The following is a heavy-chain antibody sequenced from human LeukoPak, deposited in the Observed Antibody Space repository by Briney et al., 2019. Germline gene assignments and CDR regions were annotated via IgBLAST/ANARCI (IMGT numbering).Heavy chain of an antibody. J-gene: IGHJ6*03. CDR3: AKDDLYYGSGIGGLSYYMDV. CDR1: GFTFSSYG. V-gene: IGHV3-30*02. CDR2: IRYDGSNK. D-gene: IGHD3-10*01. Sequence: PGGFLRLSCAASGFTFSSYGMHWVRQAPGKGLEWVAFIRYDGSNKYYADSVKGRFTISRDNSKNTLYLQMNSLRAEDTAVYYCAKDDLYYGSGIGGLSYYMDVWGKGTTVTISS.